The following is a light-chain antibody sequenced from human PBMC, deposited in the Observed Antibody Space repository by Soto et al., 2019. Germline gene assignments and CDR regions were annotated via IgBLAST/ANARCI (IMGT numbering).Light chain of an antibody. CDR1: QSVRDRS. J-gene: IGKJ1*01. V-gene: IGKV3-20*01. Sequence: EVVLTQSPGTLSLSPGERATLSCRASQSVRDRSLAWYQQKPGQAPSLLIYDTSTRATGVPDRFSGSGSGTDFALTISRVEPEDCAIYFCQQYGSSPGTFGQGTKVEI. CDR3: QQYGSSPGT. CDR2: DTS.